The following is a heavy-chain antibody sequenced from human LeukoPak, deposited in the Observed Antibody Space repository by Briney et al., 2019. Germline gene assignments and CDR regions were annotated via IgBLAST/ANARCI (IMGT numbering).Heavy chain of an antibody. V-gene: IGHV4-59*01. J-gene: IGHJ5*02. CDR1: GGSISSYY. CDR2: IYYSGST. Sequence: SETLSLTRTVSGGSISSYYCSWIRQSPGKGLEWIGYIYYSGSTNYNPSLESRVTMSVDTSKNQFSLRLSSVTAADTAVYYCAREVTTVTYNWFDPWGQGTLVTVSS. D-gene: IGHD4-11*01. CDR3: AREVTTVTYNWFDP.